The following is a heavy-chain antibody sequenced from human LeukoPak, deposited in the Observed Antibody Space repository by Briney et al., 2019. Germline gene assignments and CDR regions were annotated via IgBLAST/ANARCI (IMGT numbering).Heavy chain of an antibody. J-gene: IGHJ6*03. CDR3: ARDQGLSPMNYYYYYYMDV. CDR1: GGSISSYY. D-gene: IGHD3-22*01. Sequence: PSETLSLTCTVSGGSISSYYWSWIRQPAGKGLEWIGRIYTSGSTNYNPSLKSRVTISVDSSKNQFSLKLSSVTAADTAVYYCARDQGLSPMNYYYYYYMDVWGKGTTVTVSS. CDR2: IYTSGST. V-gene: IGHV4-4*07.